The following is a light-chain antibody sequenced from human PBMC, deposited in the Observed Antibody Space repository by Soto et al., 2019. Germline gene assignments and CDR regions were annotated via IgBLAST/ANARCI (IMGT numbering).Light chain of an antibody. CDR2: GAS. CDR1: QSVASN. J-gene: IGKJ2*01. CDR3: QQYHNWPPQYN. Sequence: EIVMTQSPASLSVSPGDGSTLSCWASQSVASNVAWYQQKPGQGPRRLIHGASTRAAGVPARFSGSGSWTDFTLTISSLQSADFAVYYCQQYHNWPPQYNVGQGTKLQIK. V-gene: IGKV3-15*01.